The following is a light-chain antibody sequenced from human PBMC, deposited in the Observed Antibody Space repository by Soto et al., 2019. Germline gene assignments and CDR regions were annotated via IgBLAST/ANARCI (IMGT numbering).Light chain of an antibody. J-gene: IGKJ2*01. Sequence: EIVLTQSPATLSLSPGERATLSCRASQSVGTYLAWYQHNPGQAPRLLIYDASNRATGIPARFSGSGSGTDFTLTISSPEPEDFAVYYCQKRYNCPNTFGQGTKLEIK. V-gene: IGKV3-11*01. CDR3: QKRYNCPNT. CDR1: QSVGTY. CDR2: DAS.